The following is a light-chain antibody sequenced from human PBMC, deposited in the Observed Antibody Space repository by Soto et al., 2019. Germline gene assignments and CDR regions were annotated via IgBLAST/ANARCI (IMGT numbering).Light chain of an antibody. Sequence: DIQMTQSPSSLSASVGDRVTITCRASQSLSSYLNWYQQKPGKAPKLLIYAASSLQSGVPSRFSCSGSRTDFTLTISNLQPEDFATYYCQQSYSTPQNTFGQGTKLEIK. V-gene: IGKV1-39*01. CDR3: QQSYSTPQNT. CDR1: QSLSSY. J-gene: IGKJ2*01. CDR2: AAS.